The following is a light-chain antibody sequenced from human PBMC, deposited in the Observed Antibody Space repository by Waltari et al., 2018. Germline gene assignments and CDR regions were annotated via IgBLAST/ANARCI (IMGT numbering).Light chain of an antibody. Sequence: EILMTQSPATLSVSPGESATLSCRARQSIGRDVAWYQQRPGQAPRLLIYSATVRATGGPARFSASGSGTEFTLTISSLQSEDVAVYYCQHFNNWPPWAFGQGTKVEIK. V-gene: IGKV3-15*01. CDR1: QSIGRD. CDR3: QHFNNWPPWA. J-gene: IGKJ1*01. CDR2: SAT.